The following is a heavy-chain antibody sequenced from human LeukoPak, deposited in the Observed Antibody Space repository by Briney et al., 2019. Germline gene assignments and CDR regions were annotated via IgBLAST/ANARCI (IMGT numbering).Heavy chain of an antibody. CDR2: ISDSGGST. CDR3: AKCRGSSWSDYFDY. Sequence: PGASLRLSCAVSGFSLSRYAMSWVRKAPGKRLEWVSAISDSGGSTYYADSVKGRFTISRDNSWNTLYLQMNTLRAEDTAVYYCAKCRGSSWSDYFDYWGQGTLVTVSS. J-gene: IGHJ4*02. V-gene: IGHV3-23*01. CDR1: GFSLSRYA. D-gene: IGHD6-13*01.